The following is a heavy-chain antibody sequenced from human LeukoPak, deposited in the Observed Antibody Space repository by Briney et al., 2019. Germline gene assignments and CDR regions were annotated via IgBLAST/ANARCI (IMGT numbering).Heavy chain of an antibody. D-gene: IGHD3-10*01. CDR2: INHSGST. CDR3: ARDRNGYYGSGYFDY. V-gene: IGHV4-34*01. Sequence: SETLSLTCAVYGGSFSGYYWSWIRQPPGKGLEWIGEINHSGSTNYNPSLKSRVTISVDTSKNQFSLKLSSVTAADTAVYYCARDRNGYYGSGYFDYWGQGTLVTVSS. J-gene: IGHJ4*02. CDR1: GGSFSGYY.